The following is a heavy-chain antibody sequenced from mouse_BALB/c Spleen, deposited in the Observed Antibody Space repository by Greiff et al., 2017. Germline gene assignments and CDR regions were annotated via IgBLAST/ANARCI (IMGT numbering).Heavy chain of an antibody. CDR3: ARRDYASY. J-gene: IGHJ2*01. CDR1: GYSFTSYY. D-gene: IGHD1-1*02. CDR2: IDPFNGGT. V-gene: IGHV1S135*01. Sequence: VQLQQPGPELMKPGASVKISCKASGYSFTSYYMHWVKQSHGKSLEWIGYIDPFNGGTSYNQKFKGKATLTVDKSSSTAYMHLSSLTSEDSAVYYCARRDYASYWGQGTTLTVSS.